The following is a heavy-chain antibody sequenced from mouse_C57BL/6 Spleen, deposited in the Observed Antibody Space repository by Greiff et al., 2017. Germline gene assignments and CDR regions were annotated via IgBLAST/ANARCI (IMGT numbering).Heavy chain of an antibody. J-gene: IGHJ4*01. D-gene: IGHD4-1*01. CDR3: ARSDAGTKAMDC. CDR1: GYTFTSYT. Sequence: QVQLQQSGAELASPGASVKMSCKASGYTFTSYTMHWVKQRPGQGLEWIGYINPSSGYTKYNQKFKDKATLTADKSSSTGDVQLNSLTSEDSAVDYYARSDAGTKAMDCWGQRTSDAVSA. V-gene: IGHV1-4*01. CDR2: INPSSGYT.